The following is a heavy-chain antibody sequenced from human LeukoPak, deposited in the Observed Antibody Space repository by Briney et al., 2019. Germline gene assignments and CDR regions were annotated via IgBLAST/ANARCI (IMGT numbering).Heavy chain of an antibody. Sequence: GESLKISCKGSGYSFTSYWIGWVRQMPGNGLEWMGIIYPGDSDTRYSPSFQGQVTISADKSISTAYLQWSSLKASDTAMYYCARLGYYYDSSGPPYYFDYWGQGTLVTVSS. J-gene: IGHJ4*02. CDR1: GYSFTSYW. CDR3: ARLGYYYDSSGPPYYFDY. D-gene: IGHD3-22*01. CDR2: IYPGDSDT. V-gene: IGHV5-51*01.